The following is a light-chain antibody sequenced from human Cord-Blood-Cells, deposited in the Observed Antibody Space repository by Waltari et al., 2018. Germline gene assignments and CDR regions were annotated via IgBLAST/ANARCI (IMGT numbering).Light chain of an antibody. V-gene: IGLV3-27*01. Sequence: SYELTQPSSVSVSPGQTARITCSGDVLAKKYARWFQQKPGQAPVLVIYKDSERPSGIPERFSGSSSWTTVTLTISGAQVEDEADYYCYSAADNKGVFGGGTKLTVL. CDR3: YSAADNKGV. CDR1: VLAKKY. CDR2: KDS. J-gene: IGLJ3*02.